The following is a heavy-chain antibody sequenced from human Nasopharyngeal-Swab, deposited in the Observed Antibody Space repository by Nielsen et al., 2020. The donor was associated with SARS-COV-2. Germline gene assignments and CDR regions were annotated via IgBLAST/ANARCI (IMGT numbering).Heavy chain of an antibody. J-gene: IGHJ3*02. Sequence: ESLKISCTVSGGSISSYYWSWIRQPPGKGLEWIGYIYYSGSTNYNPSLKSRVTISVDTSKNQFSLKLSSVTAADTAVYYCARDAYYYDSSGYYSTRNDAFDIWGQGTMVTVSS. CDR3: ARDAYYYDSSGYYSTRNDAFDI. CDR2: IYYSGST. CDR1: GGSISSYY. V-gene: IGHV4-59*01. D-gene: IGHD3-22*01.